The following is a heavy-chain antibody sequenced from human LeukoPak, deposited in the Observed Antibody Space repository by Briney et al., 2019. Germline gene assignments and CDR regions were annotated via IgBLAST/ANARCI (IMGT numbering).Heavy chain of an antibody. CDR1: GGSITSFY. J-gene: IGHJ5*02. CDR2: IYTTGST. D-gene: IGHD3-10*01. Sequence: PSETLSLTCSVSGGSITSFYWSWIRQPAGKGLEWIGRIYTTGSTTYNPSLKSRVTMSVDTSKNQFSLKLRSVTAADTAVYYCARHVGFITMVRGVINNNWFDPWGQGTLVTVSS. CDR3: ARHVGFITMVRGVINNNWFDP. V-gene: IGHV4-4*07.